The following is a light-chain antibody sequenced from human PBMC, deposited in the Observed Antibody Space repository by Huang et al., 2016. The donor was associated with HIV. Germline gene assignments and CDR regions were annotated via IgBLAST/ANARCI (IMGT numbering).Light chain of an antibody. CDR3: QQRVS. V-gene: IGKV3-11*01. J-gene: IGKJ5*01. Sequence: ELVLTQSPGTLSLSPGERATLSCRASQSVGRNVGWYQQKAGQTPTLVIYDASTRATVIPARFSGSGSGTDFTLTISSLEPEDVAVYYCQQRVSFGQGTRLDIK. CDR2: DAS. CDR1: QSVGRN.